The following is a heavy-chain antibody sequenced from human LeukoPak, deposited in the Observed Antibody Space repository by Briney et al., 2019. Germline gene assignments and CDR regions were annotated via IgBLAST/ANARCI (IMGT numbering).Heavy chain of an antibody. J-gene: IGHJ4*02. CDR2: ISYDGSNK. D-gene: IGHD1-1*01. Sequence: GGSLRLSCAASGFTLSSYAMHWVRQAPGKGLDWVAVISYDGSNKYYADSVKGRFTISRDNSKNTLYLQMNSLRAEDTAVYYCARDRTGTGSYYFDYWGQGTLVTVSS. CDR3: ARDRTGTGSYYFDY. CDR1: GFTLSSYA. V-gene: IGHV3-30-3*01.